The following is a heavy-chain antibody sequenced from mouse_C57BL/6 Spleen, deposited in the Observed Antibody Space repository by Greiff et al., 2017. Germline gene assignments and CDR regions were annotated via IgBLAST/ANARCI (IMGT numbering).Heavy chain of an antibody. CDR3: ARGDYGSSYGAMDY. D-gene: IGHD1-1*01. CDR2: ISSGSSTI. CDR1: GSTFSDYG. V-gene: IGHV5-17*01. J-gene: IGHJ4*01. Sequence: DVMLVESGGGLVKPGGSLKLSCAASGSTFSDYGMHWVRQAPEKGLEWVAYISSGSSTIYYADTVKGRFTISRDNAKNTLFLQMTSLRSEDTAMYYCARGDYGSSYGAMDYWGQGTSVTVSS.